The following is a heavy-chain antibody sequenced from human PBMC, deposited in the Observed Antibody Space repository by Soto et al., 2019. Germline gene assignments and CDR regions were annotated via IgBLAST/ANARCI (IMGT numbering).Heavy chain of an antibody. J-gene: IGHJ4*02. CDR2: ISGSGGST. CDR3: ASRSSGWYFDY. Sequence: EVQLLEYGGGLEQPGGSLRLSCAASGFTFSSYAMNWVRQAPGKGLEWVSVISGSGGSTYYADSVKGRFTISRDNSKNTLYLQMNSLRAEDTAVYYCASRSSGWYFDYWGQGTLVTVSS. V-gene: IGHV3-23*01. D-gene: IGHD6-19*01. CDR1: GFTFSSYA.